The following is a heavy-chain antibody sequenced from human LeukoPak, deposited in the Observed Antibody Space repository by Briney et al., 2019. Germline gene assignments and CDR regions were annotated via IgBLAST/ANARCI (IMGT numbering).Heavy chain of an antibody. CDR3: TRSGLTGMRKYPRADYYYYGMDA. D-gene: IGHD1-14*01. CDR1: GGSFSGYL. CDR2: INYNGEIT. V-gene: IGHV4-34*01. Sequence: SETLSLTCAVPGGSFSGYLWSWLRQPPGKGLEWVGEINYNGEITNYNPSLKSRVTISIDKSKNQFSLKLTSVTAADTAVYYCTRSGLTGMRKYPRADYYYYGMDAWDQGTAVTVSS. J-gene: IGHJ6*02.